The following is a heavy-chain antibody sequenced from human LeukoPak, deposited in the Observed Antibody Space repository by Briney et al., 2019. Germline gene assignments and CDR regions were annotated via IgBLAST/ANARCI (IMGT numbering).Heavy chain of an antibody. CDR1: GYGFTSYW. D-gene: IGHD3-22*01. J-gene: IGHJ3*02. CDR2: IYPGDSDT. Sequence: GESVQIACQGSGYGFTSYWIGWVRQMPGKALEWMGSIYPGDSDTRYSPSFQGQVTISADKSISTAYLQWSSLKASDTAMYYCARGYYDSSGYYPDAFDIWGQGTMVTVSS. V-gene: IGHV5-51*01. CDR3: ARGYYDSSGYYPDAFDI.